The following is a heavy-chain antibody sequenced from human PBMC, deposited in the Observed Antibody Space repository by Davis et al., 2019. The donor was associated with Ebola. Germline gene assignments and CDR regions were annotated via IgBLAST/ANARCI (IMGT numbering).Heavy chain of an antibody. CDR2: ISSGGST. Sequence: LSLTCAASGFAVSSNYMSWVRQAPGKGLEWVSLISSGGSTYYAGSVKGRFTISRDNSKNTLYLQMNSLRAEDTAVYYCARDQRDGFNNHYYGMDVWGQGTTVTVSS. CDR3: ARDQRDGFNNHYYGMDV. CDR1: GFAVSSNY. V-gene: IGHV3-66*01. J-gene: IGHJ6*02. D-gene: IGHD5-24*01.